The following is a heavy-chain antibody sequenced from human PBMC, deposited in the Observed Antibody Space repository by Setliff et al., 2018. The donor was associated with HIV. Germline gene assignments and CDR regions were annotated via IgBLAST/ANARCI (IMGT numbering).Heavy chain of an antibody. D-gene: IGHD2-21*01. CDR3: ARRDGRSMNAFQI. CDR1: QYTFTTYW. CDR2: TYPSDSNI. J-gene: IGHJ3*01. Sequence: PGESLKISCKGSQYTFTTYWIGWVRQVPGRGLEWMALTYPSDSNIYYNPSFQNQITISADKSIATAYLQLNNLKASDTATYYCARRDGRSMNAFQIWGPGTMVTVSS. V-gene: IGHV5-51*01.